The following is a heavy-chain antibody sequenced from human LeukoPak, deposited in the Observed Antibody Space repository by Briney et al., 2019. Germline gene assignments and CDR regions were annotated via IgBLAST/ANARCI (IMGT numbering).Heavy chain of an antibody. Sequence: ASVKVSCKVSGYTFTDYYMHWVQQAPGKGLEWMGLVDPEDGETIYAEKFQGRVTITADTSTDTAYMELSSLRSEDTAVYYCATGYDFWSGFRYYTDVWGKGTTVTVSS. CDR1: GYTFTDYY. D-gene: IGHD3-3*01. CDR2: VDPEDGET. CDR3: ATGYDFWSGFRYYTDV. V-gene: IGHV1-69-2*01. J-gene: IGHJ6*03.